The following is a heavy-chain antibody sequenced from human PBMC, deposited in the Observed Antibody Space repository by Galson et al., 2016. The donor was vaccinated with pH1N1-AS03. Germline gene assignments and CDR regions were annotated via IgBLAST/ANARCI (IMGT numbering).Heavy chain of an antibody. CDR1: GYNFMDYW. J-gene: IGHJ3*02. Sequence: QSGAEVKKPGESLKISCQGSGYNFMDYWIGWVRQMPGKGLEWMGIIDPDDSDTRYSPSFQGQVTISADKSISTAYLQWSSLKPSDTAIYYCARDRDTREHWVAFDIWGQGTVITVSS. CDR2: IDPDDSDT. CDR3: ARDRDTREHWVAFDI. D-gene: IGHD1-26*01. V-gene: IGHV5-51*01.